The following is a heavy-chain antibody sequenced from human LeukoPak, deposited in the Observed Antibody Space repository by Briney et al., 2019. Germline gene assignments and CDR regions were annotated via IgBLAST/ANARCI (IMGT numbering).Heavy chain of an antibody. Sequence: GASVKVSCKASGGTFSSYAISWVRQAPGQGLEWMGGIIPIFGTANYAQKFQGRVTITADESTSTAYMELSSLRSEDTAVFYCARVALGRRWLQTSYYYGMDVWGQGTTVTVSS. CDR3: ARVALGRRWLQTSYYYGMDV. D-gene: IGHD5-24*01. CDR1: GGTFSSYA. V-gene: IGHV1-69*13. J-gene: IGHJ6*02. CDR2: IIPIFGTA.